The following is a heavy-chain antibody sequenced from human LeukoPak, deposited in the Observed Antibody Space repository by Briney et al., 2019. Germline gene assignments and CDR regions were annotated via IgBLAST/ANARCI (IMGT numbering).Heavy chain of an antibody. CDR3: AKGPSPLADAFDI. CDR2: INPSGGST. J-gene: IGHJ3*02. Sequence: ASVKVSCKAPGYTFTSYYMHWVRQAPGQGLEWMGIINPSGGSTSYAQKFQGRVTMTRDTSTSTVYMELSSLRSEDTAVYYCAKGPSPLADAFDIWGQGTMVTVSS. V-gene: IGHV1-46*01. CDR1: GYTFTSYY. D-gene: IGHD3-3*02.